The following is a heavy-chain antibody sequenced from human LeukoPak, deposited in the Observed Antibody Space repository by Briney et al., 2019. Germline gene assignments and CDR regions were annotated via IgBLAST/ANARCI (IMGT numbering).Heavy chain of an antibody. V-gene: IGHV3-21*01. CDR3: ARDLPGYCSGGSCYLGYAFDI. Sequence: GGSLRLSCTASGFTFSIYSMNWVRQAPGKGLEWVSSISSSSSYIYYADSVKGRFTISRDNAKNSLYLQMNSLRAEDTAVYYCARDLPGYCSGGSCYLGYAFDIWGQGTMVTVSS. D-gene: IGHD2-15*01. CDR2: ISSSSSYI. CDR1: GFTFSIYS. J-gene: IGHJ3*02.